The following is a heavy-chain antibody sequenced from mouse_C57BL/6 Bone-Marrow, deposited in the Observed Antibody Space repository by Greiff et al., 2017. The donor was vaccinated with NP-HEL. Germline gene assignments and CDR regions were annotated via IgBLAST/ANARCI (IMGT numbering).Heavy chain of an antibody. J-gene: IGHJ4*01. CDR3: AILLYDYYVSGALDD. CDR2: ISNGGGST. CDR1: GFTFSDYY. Sequence: EVQRVESGGGLVQPGGSLKLSCAASGFTFSDYYMYWVRQTPEKRLEWVAYISNGGGSTYYPETVKGRFTISRDHAKNTLYLQSSRLKSEDTAKYYGAILLYDYYVSGALDDWGKGASVTVSS. D-gene: IGHD2-4*01. V-gene: IGHV5-12*01.